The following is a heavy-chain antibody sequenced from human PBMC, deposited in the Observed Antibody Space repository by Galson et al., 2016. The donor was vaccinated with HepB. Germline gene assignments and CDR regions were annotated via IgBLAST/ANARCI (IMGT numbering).Heavy chain of an antibody. D-gene: IGHD6-19*01. CDR3: AREAWSLAVTDSTLDY. CDR1: GFTFSSHA. CDR2: ISHDAGKK. Sequence: SLRLSCAASGFTFSSHALHWVRQAPGKGLEWVAVISHDAGKKYYADSVKGRFTVSRDNSKNVGHLQINSLRTEDSAVYFCAREAWSLAVTDSTLDYWGQGTLVTVSS. J-gene: IGHJ4*02. V-gene: IGHV3-30*04.